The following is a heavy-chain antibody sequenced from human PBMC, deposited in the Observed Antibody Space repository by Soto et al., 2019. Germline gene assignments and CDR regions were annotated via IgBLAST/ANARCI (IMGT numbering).Heavy chain of an antibody. J-gene: IGHJ5*02. CDR1: GGSISSYY. CDR3: ARVAHGGNSRLNNWFDP. D-gene: IGHD2-21*02. CDR2: IYYSGST. V-gene: IGHV4-59*01. Sequence: PSETLSLTCTVSGGSISSYYWSWIRQPPGKGLEWIGYIYYSGSTNYNPSLKSRVTISVDTSKNQFSLKLSSVTAADTAVYYCARVAHGGNSRLNNWFDPWGQGTLVTVSS.